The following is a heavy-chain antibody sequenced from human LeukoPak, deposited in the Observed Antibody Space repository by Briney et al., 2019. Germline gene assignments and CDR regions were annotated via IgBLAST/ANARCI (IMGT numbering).Heavy chain of an antibody. CDR3: ARVHATGYFSLDLGY. CDR2: ISAYNGNT. CDR1: GYTFTSYD. Sequence: ASVKVSCKASGYTFTSYDISWVRQAPGQGLEWMGWISAYNGNTNYAQKLQGRITMTRDTSIGTAYMELSTVTSDDTAVYFCARVHATGYFSLDLGYWGQGTLVTVSS. V-gene: IGHV1-18*01. J-gene: IGHJ4*02. D-gene: IGHD3-9*01.